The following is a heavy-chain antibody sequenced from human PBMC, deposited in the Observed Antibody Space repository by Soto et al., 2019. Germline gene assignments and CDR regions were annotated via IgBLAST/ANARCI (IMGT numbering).Heavy chain of an antibody. CDR1: GFTVSSSY. V-gene: IGHV3-66*01. CDR3: ARDLGSGWTH. Sequence: EVQLVESGGGLVQPGGSLRLSCATSGFTVSSSYMIWVRQAPGKGLEWVSVIYSGGSTYYADSVKGRFTISRDNSKNTLYLQMNSLRAEDTAVYYCARDLGSGWTHWGQGTLFTVSS. CDR2: IYSGGST. D-gene: IGHD6-19*01. J-gene: IGHJ4*02.